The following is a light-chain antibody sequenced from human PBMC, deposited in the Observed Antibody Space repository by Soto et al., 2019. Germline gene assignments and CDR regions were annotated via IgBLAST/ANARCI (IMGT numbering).Light chain of an antibody. J-gene: IGLJ2*01. CDR3: AAWDDSLNGHVV. CDR2: TND. Sequence: QLVLTQPPSASGTPGQRVTISCSGSSSNIESNSVNWYQHLPGTAPKLLIYTNDQRPSGVPDRFSASKSGTSASLAISGLQSEDEADYYCAAWDDSLNGHVVFGGGTKLTVL. V-gene: IGLV1-44*01. CDR1: SSNIESNS.